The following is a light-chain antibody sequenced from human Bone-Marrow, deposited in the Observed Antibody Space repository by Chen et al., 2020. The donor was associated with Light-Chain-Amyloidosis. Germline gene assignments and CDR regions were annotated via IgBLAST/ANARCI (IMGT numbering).Light chain of an antibody. CDR1: NIGSPS. CDR2: DDS. Sequence: SYALTQPSSVSVAPGQTATIACGGNNIGSPSVHWYQQTPGQAPLLVVYDDSDRPSGIPERLSGSNSGNTATLTISRVEAGDEADYYCQVWDRSSDRPVFGGGTKLTVL. CDR3: QVWDRSSDRPV. J-gene: IGLJ3*02. V-gene: IGLV3-21*02.